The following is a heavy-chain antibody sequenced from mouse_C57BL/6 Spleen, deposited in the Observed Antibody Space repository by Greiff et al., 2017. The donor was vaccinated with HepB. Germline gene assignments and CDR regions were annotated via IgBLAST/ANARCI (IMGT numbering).Heavy chain of an antibody. V-gene: IGHV1-15*01. J-gene: IGHJ1*03. CDR2: IDPETGGT. CDR3: TRSEGDYYGSSYDWYFDV. Sequence: QVQLKQSGAELVRPGASVTLSCKASGYTFTDYEMHWVKQTPVHGLEWIGAIDPETGGTAYNQKFKGKAILTADKSSSTAYMELRSLTSEDSAVYYCTRSEGDYYGSSYDWYFDVWGTGTTVTVSS. D-gene: IGHD1-1*01. CDR1: GYTFTDYE.